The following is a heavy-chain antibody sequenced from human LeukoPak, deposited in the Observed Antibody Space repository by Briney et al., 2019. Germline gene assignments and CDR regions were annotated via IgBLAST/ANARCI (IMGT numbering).Heavy chain of an antibody. V-gene: IGHV4-59*01. J-gene: IGHJ5*02. CDR1: GGSIRSSH. CDR2: IYYSGTS. D-gene: IGHD6-13*01. CDR3: AKAAGYSTIYWFDP. Sequence: SETLSLTCTVSGGSIRSSHWSWIRQPPGKGLEFIGYIYYSGTSNYNPSLKSRVTMSEDTSNNQFSLKLNSVTAADTAVYYCAKAAGYSTIYWFDPWGQGTLVTVSS.